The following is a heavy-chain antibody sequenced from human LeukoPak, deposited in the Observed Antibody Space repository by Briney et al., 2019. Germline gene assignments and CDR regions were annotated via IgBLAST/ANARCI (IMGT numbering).Heavy chain of an antibody. D-gene: IGHD3-10*01. J-gene: IGHJ4*02. V-gene: IGHV3-23*01. CDR1: GISLSNYA. CDR3: AKRGVVIRGILVIGYHQEAYHYDF. CDR2: ISERGGST. Sequence: GGSLRLSCVVSGISLSNYAMTWVRQAPGKGLEWVSYISERGGSTTYADSVKGRFTFSRDSSLNTLYLQMNNLRAEDTAVYFCAKRGVVIRGILVIGYHQEAYHYDFWGQGVLVTVSS.